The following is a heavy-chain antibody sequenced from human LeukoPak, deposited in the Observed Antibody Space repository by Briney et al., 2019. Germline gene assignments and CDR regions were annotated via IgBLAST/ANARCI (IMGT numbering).Heavy chain of an antibody. V-gene: IGHV1-2*02. CDR2: INPNSGGT. Sequence: ASVKASCKASGYTFTGYYMHWVRQAPGQGLEWMGWINPNSGGTNYVQKFQGRVTMTRDTSISTAYMELSRLRSDDTAVYYCAREITGTTGWFDPWGQGTLVTVSS. CDR3: AREITGTTGWFDP. J-gene: IGHJ5*02. CDR1: GYTFTGYY. D-gene: IGHD1-7*01.